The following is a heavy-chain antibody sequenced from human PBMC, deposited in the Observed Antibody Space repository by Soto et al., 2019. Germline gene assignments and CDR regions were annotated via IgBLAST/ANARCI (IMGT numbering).Heavy chain of an antibody. J-gene: IGHJ4*02. V-gene: IGHV3-48*02. CDR1: GFKFSIYS. CDR3: ARSVAGHFDY. Sequence: EVQLVESGGALVQPGGSLRLSCLASGFKFSIYSMNWIRQAPGKGLEWSAYITSDTKTIKYADSVKGRFTISRDNAKNSVYLQMNSLSDEDTAGYYCARSVAGHFDYWGQGAVFTVSS. CDR2: ITSDTKTI. D-gene: IGHD6-19*01.